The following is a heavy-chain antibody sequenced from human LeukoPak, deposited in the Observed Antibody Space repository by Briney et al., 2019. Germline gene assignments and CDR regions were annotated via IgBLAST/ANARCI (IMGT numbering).Heavy chain of an antibody. CDR1: GFTFSSYE. V-gene: IGHV3-48*03. Sequence: PGGSLRLSCAASGFTFSSYEMNWVRQAPGKGLEWVSYISSGGSTIYYADSVKGRFTISRDNAKNSLYLQMNSLRAEDTAVYYCASLPANYDILTGYHDYWGQGTLVTVSS. D-gene: IGHD3-9*01. CDR2: ISSGGSTI. J-gene: IGHJ4*02. CDR3: ASLPANYDILTGYHDY.